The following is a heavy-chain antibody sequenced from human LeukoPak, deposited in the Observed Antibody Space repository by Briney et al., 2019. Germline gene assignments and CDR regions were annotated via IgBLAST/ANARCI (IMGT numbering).Heavy chain of an antibody. V-gene: IGHV3-23*01. D-gene: IGHD3-16*01. J-gene: IGHJ4*02. Sequence: GGSLRLSCAASGFTFSSYAVNWVRQAPGEGLEWVSSISGGGVKTYYADSVQGRFTISRDDSINTLYLQMNSLRAEDTAVYYCAKGVGANSGPFGGWGQGVMVS. CDR2: ISGGGVKT. CDR1: GFTFSSYA. CDR3: AKGVGANSGPFGG.